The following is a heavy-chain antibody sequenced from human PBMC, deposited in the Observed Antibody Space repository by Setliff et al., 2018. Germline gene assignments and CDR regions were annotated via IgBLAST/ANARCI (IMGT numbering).Heavy chain of an antibody. V-gene: IGHV4-59*11. CDR2: IYHSGGT. J-gene: IGHJ4*02. D-gene: IGHD2-15*01. CDR1: GGSSSSHY. Sequence: SETLSLTCTVSGGSSSSHYWSWIRQPPGKGLEWIGYIYHSGGTSYNPSLKSRVTMSVDTSKNQISLKLSSVTAADTAVYYCARDRVVVVAARRGYYFDYWGQGTLVTVSS. CDR3: ARDRVVVVAARRGYYFDY.